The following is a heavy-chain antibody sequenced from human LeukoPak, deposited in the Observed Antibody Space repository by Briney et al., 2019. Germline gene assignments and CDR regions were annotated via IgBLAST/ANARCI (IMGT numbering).Heavy chain of an antibody. V-gene: IGHV3-7*01. CDR2: IHPDGGVK. CDR3: ATTFPYCNSGICAL. CDR1: GLTFRSYW. Sequence: GGSLRLSCAASGLTFRSYWMSWVRQAPGKGLEWVANIHPDGGVKNYVDSVKSRFSISRDNAANSLYLQMNSLRAEDTAFYYCATTFPYCNSGICALGGQGTLVTVSS. J-gene: IGHJ4*02. D-gene: IGHD2-15*01.